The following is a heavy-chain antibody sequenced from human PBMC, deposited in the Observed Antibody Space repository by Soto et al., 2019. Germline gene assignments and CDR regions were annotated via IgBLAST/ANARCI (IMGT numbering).Heavy chain of an antibody. J-gene: IGHJ4*02. CDR1: GGSITNYY. CDR2: IYYSGTT. Sequence: QVQLQESGPGLVKPSETLSLTCTVSGGSITNYYWSWIRQPPGKGLEWIGYIYYSGTTNYNPSLKSRVTISVDTSKNQFSLKLSSVTAGDTAVYYCASWWAIIGYFTYWGQGSLVTVSS. CDR3: ASWWAIIGYFTY. D-gene: IGHD2-15*01. V-gene: IGHV4-59*08.